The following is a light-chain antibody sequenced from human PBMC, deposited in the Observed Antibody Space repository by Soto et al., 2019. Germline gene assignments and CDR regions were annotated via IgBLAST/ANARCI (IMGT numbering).Light chain of an antibody. V-gene: IGKV3-20*01. CDR3: QQYGSSPPYT. CDR2: GSS. Sequence: EIVLTQSPGTLSLSPGERATLSCRASQSVSCNYLAWYQQKPGQSLRLLIYGSSDRATGIPDRFSGSGSGTYFTLTITRVEPEDFAVYYCQQYGSSPPYTFGQGTKLEIK. CDR1: QSVSCNY. J-gene: IGKJ2*01.